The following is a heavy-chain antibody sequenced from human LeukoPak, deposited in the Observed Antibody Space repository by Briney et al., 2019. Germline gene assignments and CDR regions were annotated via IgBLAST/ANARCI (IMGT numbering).Heavy chain of an antibody. CDR1: GFTFSNYA. V-gene: IGHV4-34*01. CDR3: ARRGRRGAFDI. CDR2: INHSGST. D-gene: IGHD3-16*01. J-gene: IGHJ3*02. Sequence: GSLRLSCAASGFTFSNYAMSWVRQPLGKGHKWFGEINHSGSTNYNPTLKSRVTISVDTSKNQFSLKLSSVTAAETAVYYCARRGRRGAFDIWGQGTMVTVSS.